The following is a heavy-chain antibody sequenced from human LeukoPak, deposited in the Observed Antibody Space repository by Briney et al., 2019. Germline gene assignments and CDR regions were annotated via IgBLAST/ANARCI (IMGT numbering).Heavy chain of an antibody. CDR3: ARKDVLMVYGDDAFDI. CDR1: GFTFSSYS. Sequence: PGGSLRLSCAASGFTFSSYSMNWVRQAPGKGLEWVSYISSSSSTIYYADSVKGRFTISRDNAKNSLYLQMNSLRAEDTAVYYCARKDVLMVYGDDAFDIWGQGTMVTVSS. V-gene: IGHV3-48*01. D-gene: IGHD2-8*01. CDR2: ISSSSSTI. J-gene: IGHJ3*02.